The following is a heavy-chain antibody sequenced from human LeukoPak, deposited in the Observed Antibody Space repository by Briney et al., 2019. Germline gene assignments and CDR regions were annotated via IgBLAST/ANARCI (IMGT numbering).Heavy chain of an antibody. J-gene: IGHJ6*03. D-gene: IGHD6-13*01. CDR2: MNPNSGNT. V-gene: IGHV1-8*01. CDR1: GYTFTSYD. Sequence: ASVKVSCKASGYTFTSYDINWVRQATRQGLEWMGWMNPNSGNTGYAQKFQGRVTMTRNTSISTAYMELSSLRSEDTAVYYCARVGGRSSWYYYYYYMDVWGKGTTVTVSS. CDR3: ARVGGRSSWYYYYYYMDV.